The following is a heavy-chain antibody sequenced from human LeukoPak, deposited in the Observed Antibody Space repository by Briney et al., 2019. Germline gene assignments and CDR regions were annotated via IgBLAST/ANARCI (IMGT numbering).Heavy chain of an antibody. J-gene: IGHJ4*02. Sequence: ASVKVSCKASGYTFTGYYMHWVRQAPGQGLEWMGWMNPNSGNTGYAQKFQGRVTMTRNTSISTAYTELSSLRSEDTAVYYCARVTTTYSRASGYWGQGTLVTVSS. D-gene: IGHD6-13*01. CDR2: MNPNSGNT. V-gene: IGHV1-8*02. CDR1: GYTFTGYY. CDR3: ARVTTTYSRASGY.